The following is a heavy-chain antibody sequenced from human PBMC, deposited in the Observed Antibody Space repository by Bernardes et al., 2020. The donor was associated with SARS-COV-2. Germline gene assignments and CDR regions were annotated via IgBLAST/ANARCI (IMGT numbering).Heavy chain of an antibody. CDR2: IYYSGST. CDR1: GGSISSSSYY. J-gene: IGHJ4*02. D-gene: IGHD3-9*01. CDR3: ARGYFDWLSPYYFDY. V-gene: IGHV4-39*01. Sequence: SATLSLTCTVSGGSISSSSYYWGWIRQPPGKGLEWIGSIYYSGSTYYNPSLKSRVTISVDTSKNQFSLKLSSVTAADTAVYYCARGYFDWLSPYYFDYWGQGTLVTVSS.